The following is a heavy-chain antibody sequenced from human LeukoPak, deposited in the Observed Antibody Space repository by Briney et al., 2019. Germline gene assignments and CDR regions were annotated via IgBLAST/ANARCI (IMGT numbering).Heavy chain of an antibody. CDR2: ISSSGSTI. CDR1: GFTFSSYA. D-gene: IGHD3-22*01. CDR3: ARDPHYYDSSGYPH. Sequence: GGSLRLSCTASGFTFSSYAMNWVRQAPGKGLEWVSYISSSGSTIYYADSVKGRFTISRDNAKNSLYLQMNSLRAEDTAVYYCARDPHYYDSSGYPHWGQGTLVTVSS. J-gene: IGHJ4*02. V-gene: IGHV3-48*03.